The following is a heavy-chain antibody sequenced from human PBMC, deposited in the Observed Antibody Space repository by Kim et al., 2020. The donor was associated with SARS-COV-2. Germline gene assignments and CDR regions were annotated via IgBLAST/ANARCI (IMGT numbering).Heavy chain of an antibody. CDR3: AKGGLVWFGVYFDY. D-gene: IGHD3-10*01. J-gene: IGHJ4*02. CDR2: IWYDGSNT. Sequence: GGSLRLSCAASGFTFSSYGMRWVRQAPGKGLEWVAVIWYDGSNTYYADSVKGRFTISRDNSKNTLYLQMNSLRAEDTAVYYCAKGGLVWFGVYFDYWGQGTLVTVSS. V-gene: IGHV3-33*06. CDR1: GFTFSSYG.